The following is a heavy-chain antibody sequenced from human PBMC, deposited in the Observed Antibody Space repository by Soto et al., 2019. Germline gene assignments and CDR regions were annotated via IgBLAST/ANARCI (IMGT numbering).Heavy chain of an antibody. CDR2: IYYSGTH. J-gene: IGHJ4*02. Sequence: XETLSLTCYCYGGRSNNYYLSLVLQPPGKGLEWIGYIYYSGTHNYNPSLESRLTISVDTSKNQFSLSLSSVTAADTAVYYCARVQMATLYFDHWGRGTLVTVSS. CDR1: GGRSNNYY. CDR3: ARVQMATLYFDH. D-gene: IGHD5-12*01. V-gene: IGHV4-59*01.